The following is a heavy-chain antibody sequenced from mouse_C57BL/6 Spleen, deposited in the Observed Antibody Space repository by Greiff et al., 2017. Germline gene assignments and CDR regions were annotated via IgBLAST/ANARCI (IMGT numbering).Heavy chain of an antibody. J-gene: IGHJ2*01. CDR3: ARRYYGSSYGDFDY. Sequence: SGAELVKPGASVKLSCKASGYTFTSYWMQWVKQRPGQGLEWIGEIDPSDSYTNYNQKFKGKATLTVDTSSSTAYMQLSSLTSEDSAVYYCARRYYGSSYGDFDYWGQGTTLTVSS. CDR1: GYTFTSYW. V-gene: IGHV1-50*01. CDR2: IDPSDSYT. D-gene: IGHD1-1*01.